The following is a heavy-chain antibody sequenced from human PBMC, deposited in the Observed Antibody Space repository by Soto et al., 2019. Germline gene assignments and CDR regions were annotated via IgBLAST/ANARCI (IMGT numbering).Heavy chain of an antibody. Sequence: AVKVSCKASGYTFTSYGISGVRQAPGQGLEWMGWISAYNGNTNYAQKRQGRVTMTTDTPTSTANMEMSRLRSDDTAVYYCAREVLTRTPITFSWFDPRGPGILVTVSS. CDR2: ISAYNGNT. V-gene: IGHV1-18*04. D-gene: IGHD1-7*01. CDR1: GYTFTSYG. J-gene: IGHJ5*02. CDR3: AREVLTRTPITFSWFDP.